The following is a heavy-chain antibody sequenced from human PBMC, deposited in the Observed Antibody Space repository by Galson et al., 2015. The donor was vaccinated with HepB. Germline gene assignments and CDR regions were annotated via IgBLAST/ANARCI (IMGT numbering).Heavy chain of an antibody. V-gene: IGHV1-18*01. D-gene: IGHD5-24*01. CDR2: ISGYNGNT. CDR3: ARLGLEGYYFDY. J-gene: IGHJ4*02. Sequence: SVKVSCKASGYTFTTYGISWVRQAPGQGLEWMGWISGYNGNTNYAQNLQGRVTMTTDTSTTTAYMELRSLRSDDTALYYCARLGLEGYYFDYWGQGTLVTVSS. CDR1: GYTFTTYG.